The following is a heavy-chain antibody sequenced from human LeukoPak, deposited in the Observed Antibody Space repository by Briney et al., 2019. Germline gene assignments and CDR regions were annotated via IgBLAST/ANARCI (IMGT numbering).Heavy chain of an antibody. CDR2: TRNKANSYTT. V-gene: IGHV3-72*01. Sequence: QPGGSLRLSCAASGFTFSDHYMDWVRQAPGKGLEWVGRTRNKANSYTTEYAASVKGRFTISRDDSNNSLYLQMNSLKTEDTAVYYCTRDSGSYFEYYFDYWGQGTLVTVSS. J-gene: IGHJ4*02. D-gene: IGHD1-26*01. CDR3: TRDSGSYFEYYFDY. CDR1: GFTFSDHY.